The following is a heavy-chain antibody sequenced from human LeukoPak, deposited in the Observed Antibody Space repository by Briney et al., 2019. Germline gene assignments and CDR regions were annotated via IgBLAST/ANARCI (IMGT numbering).Heavy chain of an antibody. J-gene: IGHJ2*01. D-gene: IGHD2-15*01. V-gene: IGHV4-30-4*01. CDR2: IYYSGST. CDR1: GGSLSSGDYY. CDR3: ARGYCSGGSCYSWYFDL. Sequence: SETLSLTCTVSGGSLSSGDYYWSWIRQPPGTGLEWIGYIYYSGSTYYNPSLKSRVTISVDTSKNQFSLKLSSVTAADTAVYYCARGYCSGGSCYSWYFDLWGRGTLVTVSS.